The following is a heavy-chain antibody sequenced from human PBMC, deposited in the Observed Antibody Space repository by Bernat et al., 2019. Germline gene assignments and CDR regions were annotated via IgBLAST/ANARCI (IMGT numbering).Heavy chain of an antibody. V-gene: IGHV3-23*01. Sequence: EVQLLESGGGLVQPGGSLRLSCAASGFTFSSYAMSWVRQAPGKGLEWVSAISGSGGSTYYADSVKGRFTISRDNSKNTLYLQMNSLRAEDTAVYYCAKRGVGRIVVVVAATPGANWFDPWGQGTLVTVSS. D-gene: IGHD2-15*01. CDR3: AKRGVGRIVVVVAATPGANWFDP. J-gene: IGHJ5*02. CDR2: ISGSGGST. CDR1: GFTFSSYA.